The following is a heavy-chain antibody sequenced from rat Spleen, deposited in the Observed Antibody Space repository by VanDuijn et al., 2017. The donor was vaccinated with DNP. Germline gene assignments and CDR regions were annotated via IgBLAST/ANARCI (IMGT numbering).Heavy chain of an antibody. Sequence: EVQLQESGPGLVKPSQSLSLTCSVTGDSITNNYWGWIRKFPGDKMEWTGYIDYSGNTGYNPSLKSRISITRDTSNNQFFLQLNSVTTEDTATYFCARLNWQSYFDYWGQGVMVTVSS. CDR3: ARLNWQSYFDY. D-gene: IGHD5-1*01. CDR1: GDSITNNY. CDR2: IDYSGNT. V-gene: IGHV3-1*01. J-gene: IGHJ2*01.